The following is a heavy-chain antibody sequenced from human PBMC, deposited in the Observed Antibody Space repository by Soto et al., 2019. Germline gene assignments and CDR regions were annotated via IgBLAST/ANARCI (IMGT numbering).Heavy chain of an antibody. J-gene: IGHJ4*02. CDR2: ISAYNGNT. CDR1: CYTFTSYG. CDR3: ARDRYIVVVVAATPTLDY. Sequence: GASMKVSCKHCCYTFTSYGISLIRHPSGQWLEWMGWISAYNGNTNYAQKLQGRVTMTTDTSTSTAYMELRSLRSDDTAVYYCARDRYIVVVVAATPTLDYWGQGTLVTVSS. D-gene: IGHD2-15*01. V-gene: IGHV1-18*01.